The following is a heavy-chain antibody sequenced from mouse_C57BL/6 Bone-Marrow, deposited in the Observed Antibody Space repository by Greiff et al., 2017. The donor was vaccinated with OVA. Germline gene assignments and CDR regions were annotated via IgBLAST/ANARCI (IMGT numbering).Heavy chain of an antibody. D-gene: IGHD1-1*01. J-gene: IGHJ2*01. CDR1: GYTFTSYT. V-gene: IGHV1-4*01. CDR2: INPSSGYT. CDR3: ARFDIKLRGY. Sequence: ESGAELARPGASVKMSCKASGYTFTSYTMHWVKQRPGQGLEWIGYINPSSGYTKYNQKFKDKATLTADKSSSTAYMQLSSLTSEDSAVYYCARFDIKLRGYWGQGTTLTVSS.